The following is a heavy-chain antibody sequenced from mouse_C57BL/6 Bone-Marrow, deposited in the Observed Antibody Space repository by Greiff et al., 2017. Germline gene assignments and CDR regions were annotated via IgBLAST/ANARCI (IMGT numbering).Heavy chain of an antibody. CDR2: IDPENGDT. J-gene: IGHJ3*01. CDR1: GFNIKDDY. CDR3: TTPYDYDDPRGFAY. D-gene: IGHD2-4*01. V-gene: IGHV14-4*01. Sequence: VQLKESGAELVRPGASVKLSCTASGFNIKDDYMHWVKQRPEQGLEWIGWIDPENGDTEYASKFQGKATITADTSSNTAYLQLSPLTSEDTSVYYCTTPYDYDDPRGFAYWGQGTLVTVSA.